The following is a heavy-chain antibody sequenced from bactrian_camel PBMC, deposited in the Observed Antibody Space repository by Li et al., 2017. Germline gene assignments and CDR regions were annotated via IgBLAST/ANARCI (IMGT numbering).Heavy chain of an antibody. CDR1: ADTYQFNC. CDR2: IRNFAQNA. J-gene: IGHJ4*01. D-gene: IGHD5*01. V-gene: IGHV3-2*01. CDR3: AKGRREGVPPGWPYQF. Sequence: HVQLVESGGGSVQAGGSLRLSCAASADTYQFNCFGWFRQAPGKGLELVSAIRNFAQNAYYSDSVKGRFTVSRDNSKSTLYLQLNSLQTEDTAMYYCAKGRREGVPPGWPYQFRGQGTQVTVS.